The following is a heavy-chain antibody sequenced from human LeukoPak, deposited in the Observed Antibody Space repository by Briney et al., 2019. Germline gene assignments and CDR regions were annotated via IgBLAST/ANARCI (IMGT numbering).Heavy chain of an antibody. V-gene: IGHV4-59*08. D-gene: IGHD5-24*01. CDR1: GGSISSYY. CDR2: IYYSGST. J-gene: IGHJ4*02. Sequence: SETLSLTCTVSGGSISSYYWSWIWQPPGKGLEWIGYIYYSGSTNYNPSLKSRVTISVDTSKNQFSLKLSSVTAADTAVYYCARHLRGDGYTHFDYWGQGTLVTVSS. CDR3: ARHLRGDGYTHFDY.